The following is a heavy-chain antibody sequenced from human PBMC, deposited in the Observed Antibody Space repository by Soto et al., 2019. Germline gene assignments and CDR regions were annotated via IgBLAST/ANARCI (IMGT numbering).Heavy chain of an antibody. CDR1: GWTFTYSV. Sequence: EVQLLESGGGLVQPGGSLRVSCAASGWTFTYSVMTWVRQAPGKGLEWVSGISGSGGSIYYADSVKGRFTISRDNSKNTLLLQMNSLRAEDTAMYYCARARDGYTYGSLDLWGQGTLVTVSS. CDR3: ARARDGYTYGSLDL. CDR2: ISGSGGSI. V-gene: IGHV3-23*01. D-gene: IGHD5-18*01. J-gene: IGHJ5*02.